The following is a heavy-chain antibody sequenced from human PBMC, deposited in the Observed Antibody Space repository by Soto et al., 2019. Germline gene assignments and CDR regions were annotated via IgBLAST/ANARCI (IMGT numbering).Heavy chain of an antibody. D-gene: IGHD2-15*01. CDR1: GGSISRGDFS. CDR2: MLYSGLT. J-gene: IGHJ6*02. Sequence: SETLSLTCVVSGGSISRGDFSWTWIRQPPGKGLEWIGSMLYSGLTYYNPSLKSRVTLSVDTSKNQFSVRLNSVTASDTAVYYCAPLSVSLSGPYGIHVWGQGTTVTVSS. V-gene: IGHV4-30-2*03. CDR3: APLSVSLSGPYGIHV.